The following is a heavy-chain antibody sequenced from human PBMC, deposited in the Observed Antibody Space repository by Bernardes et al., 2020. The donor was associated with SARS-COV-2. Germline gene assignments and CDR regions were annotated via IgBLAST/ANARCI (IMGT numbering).Heavy chain of an antibody. D-gene: IGHD3-22*01. CDR3: AIPPTNYDRYGMDV. Sequence: ASVKVSCKASGYTFTGYYVHWVRQAPGHGLEWMGWINPNSGGTNYAQKFQGRVTMTRDTSISTAYMELSRLRSDDTAVYYCAIPPTNYDRYGMDVWGQGTTVTVSS. CDR1: GYTFTGYY. J-gene: IGHJ6*01. V-gene: IGHV1-2*02. CDR2: INPNSGGT.